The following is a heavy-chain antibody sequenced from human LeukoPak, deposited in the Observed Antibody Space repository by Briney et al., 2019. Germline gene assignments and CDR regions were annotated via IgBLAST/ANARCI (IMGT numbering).Heavy chain of an antibody. CDR2: IYTSGST. V-gene: IGHV4-4*09. J-gene: IGHJ5*02. CDR1: GGSISSYY. Sequence: SETLSLTCTVSGGSISSYYWSWIRQPPGKGLEWIGYIYTSGSTNYNPSLKSRVTISVDTSKNQFSLKLSSVTAADTAVYYCASTHGIPGHWFDPWGQGTLVTVSS. CDR3: ASTHGIPGHWFDP. D-gene: IGHD1-26*01.